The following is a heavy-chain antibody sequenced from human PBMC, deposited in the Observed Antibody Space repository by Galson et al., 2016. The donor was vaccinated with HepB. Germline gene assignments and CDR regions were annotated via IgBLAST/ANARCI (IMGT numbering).Heavy chain of an antibody. D-gene: IGHD2-2*01. CDR2: IIPIFGTA. J-gene: IGHJ5*02. Sequence: SVKVSCKASGGTFSSYAFSWVRQAPGQGLEWMGGIIPIFGTANYAQKFQGRVTITADESTSTAYMELSSLRSEDTAVYYCARDLDCSSTNCYQGDWFDPWGQGTLVTVSS. V-gene: IGHV1-69*13. CDR1: GGTFSSYA. CDR3: ARDLDCSSTNCYQGDWFDP.